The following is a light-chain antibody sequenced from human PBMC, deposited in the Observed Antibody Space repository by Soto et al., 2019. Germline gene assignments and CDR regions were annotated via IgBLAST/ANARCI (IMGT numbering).Light chain of an antibody. CDR3: QSYDSDFVV. Sequence: NFMLTQPHSVSESPGKTLSISCTCSSCSIANNYVQLYQQRPGSAPTTVIYANNQRLSGVPDRFSGSTDGSSNSASLTISGLQTADEADYYCQSYDSDFVVFGGGTKLTVL. CDR1: SCSIANNY. J-gene: IGLJ2*01. V-gene: IGLV6-57*04. CDR2: ANN.